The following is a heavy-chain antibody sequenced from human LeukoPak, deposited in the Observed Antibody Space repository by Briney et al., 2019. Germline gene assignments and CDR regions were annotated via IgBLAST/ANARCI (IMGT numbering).Heavy chain of an antibody. Sequence: SQTLSLTCTVSGGSLSSGDYYWSWIRQPPGKGLEWIGYIYYSGSTYYNPPLKSRVTISVDTSKNQFSLKLSSVTPADTAVYYCARARPTRDFDYWGQGTLVTVSS. CDR2: IYYSGST. V-gene: IGHV4-30-4*01. CDR1: GGSLSSGDYY. J-gene: IGHJ4*02. CDR3: ARARPTRDFDY.